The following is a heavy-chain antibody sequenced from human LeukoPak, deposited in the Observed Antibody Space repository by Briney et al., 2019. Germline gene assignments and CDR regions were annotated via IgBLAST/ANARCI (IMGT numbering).Heavy chain of an antibody. J-gene: IGHJ4*02. D-gene: IGHD3-10*01. CDR3: ARGGGKGATNSG. CDR1: GYSFTSHY. Sequence: ASVKVSCKASGYSFTSHYMHWVRQAPGQGLEWMGWINPNSGGTKYEQKFQGRVTMTRDTSISTVYMELSRLRSDDTAVYYCARGGGKGATNSGWGQGTLVTVSS. V-gene: IGHV1-2*02. CDR2: INPNSGGT.